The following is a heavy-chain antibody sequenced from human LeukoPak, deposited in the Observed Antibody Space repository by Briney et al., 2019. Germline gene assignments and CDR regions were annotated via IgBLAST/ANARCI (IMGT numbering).Heavy chain of an antibody. Sequence: GGSLRLSCAASGFTFSSYAMSWVRQAPGKGLEWVSAISGSGGSTYYADSVKGRFTISRDNSKNTLYLQMNSLRAEDTAVYYCAKDLSPGRPFGELLPDLTYYYYYSMDVWGQGTTVTVSS. D-gene: IGHD3-10*01. V-gene: IGHV3-23*01. CDR2: ISGSGGST. CDR3: AKDLSPGRPFGELLPDLTYYYYYSMDV. J-gene: IGHJ6*02. CDR1: GFTFSSYA.